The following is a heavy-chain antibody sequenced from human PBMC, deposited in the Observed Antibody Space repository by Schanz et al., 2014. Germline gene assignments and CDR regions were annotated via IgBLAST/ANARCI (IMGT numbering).Heavy chain of an antibody. D-gene: IGHD3-9*01. J-gene: IGHJ4*02. Sequence: EVQLAESGGGLVQPGGSLRLSCAASGFTLSNSDMHWVRQGTGKGLEWVSTIGYLGDTYYPDSVKGRFTISRDNSKNTLYLQMNSLRAEDTAVYYCAKQIHYDILTVTRNWGQGTLVTVSS. CDR2: IGYLGDT. CDR1: GFTLSNSD. V-gene: IGHV3-13*01. CDR3: AKQIHYDILTVTRN.